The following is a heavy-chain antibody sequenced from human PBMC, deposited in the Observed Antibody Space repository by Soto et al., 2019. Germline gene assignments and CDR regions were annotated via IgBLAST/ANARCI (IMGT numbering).Heavy chain of an antibody. CDR1: GGAGSSSSYF. Sequence: SETLSLTCIVSGGAGSSSSYFWNWLRQPPGKGLEWIGNIHYTRGSYYNPSLKSRVTMSVDTSMNQFSLKLSSVTAADTAVYYCARHSDSGQNKNYIDSWSQGTLVTVSS. D-gene: IGHD3-10*01. J-gene: IGHJ4*02. CDR3: ARHSDSGQNKNYIDS. CDR2: IHYTRGS. V-gene: IGHV4-39*01.